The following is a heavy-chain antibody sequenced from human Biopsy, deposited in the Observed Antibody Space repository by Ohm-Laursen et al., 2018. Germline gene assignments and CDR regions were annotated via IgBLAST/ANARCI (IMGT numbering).Heavy chain of an antibody. CDR2: NIPILGTG. J-gene: IGHJ1*01. CDR1: GGTFSNYG. CDR3: ATKLTGYFHH. V-gene: IGHV1-69*06. D-gene: IGHD3-9*01. Sequence: ASVKASCNVPGGTFSNYGVNWVRQAPGQGLEWLGGNIPILGTGNYAQKFQDRVTVAADTSTSTATMELRSLRSDDTAVYYCATKLTGYFHHWGQGTLVIVSS.